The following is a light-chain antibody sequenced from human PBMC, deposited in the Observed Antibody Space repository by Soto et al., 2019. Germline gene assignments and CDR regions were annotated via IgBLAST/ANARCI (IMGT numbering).Light chain of an antibody. CDR2: GAS. J-gene: IGKJ1*01. CDR1: QSVSSGY. V-gene: IGKV3-20*01. Sequence: EFVLNQLPGTLLLSQGKKATLSSRASQSVSSGYLAWYQQKPGQAPRLLIYGASSRATGIPDRFSGSGSGTDFTLTISRLEPEDFAVYYCQQYGSSGWTFGQGTKVDI. CDR3: QQYGSSGWT.